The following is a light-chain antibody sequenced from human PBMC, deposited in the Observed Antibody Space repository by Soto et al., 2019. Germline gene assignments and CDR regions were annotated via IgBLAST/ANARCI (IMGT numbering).Light chain of an antibody. CDR2: EVS. J-gene: IGLJ1*01. CDR1: SGDVGGYNY. V-gene: IGLV2-8*01. CDR3: SSYADNNNFV. Sequence: QSALTQPPSASGSPGQSVTISCTGTSGDVGGYNYVSWYQHHPGKAPKLMIHEVSKRPSGVPDRFSGSKSGNTASLTVSGLQAEDEADYYCSSYADNNNFVFGAGTKVTVL.